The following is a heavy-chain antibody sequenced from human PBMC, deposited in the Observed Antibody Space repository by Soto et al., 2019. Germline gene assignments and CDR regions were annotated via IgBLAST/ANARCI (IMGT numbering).Heavy chain of an antibody. CDR3: AKDQYDSSGHKYYYYGMDV. Sequence: QVQLVESGGGVVQPGRSLRLSCAASGFTFRSYGMHWVRQAPGKGLEWVAIISYDGSNKYYADSVKGRFTISRDISKNTLYLQMNSLRGEDTAVYYCAKDQYDSSGHKYYYYGMDVWGQGTTVTVSS. V-gene: IGHV3-30*18. CDR1: GFTFRSYG. CDR2: ISYDGSNK. J-gene: IGHJ6*02. D-gene: IGHD3-22*01.